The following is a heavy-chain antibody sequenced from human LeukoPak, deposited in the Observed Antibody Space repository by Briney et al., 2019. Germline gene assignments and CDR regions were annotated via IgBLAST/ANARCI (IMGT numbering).Heavy chain of an antibody. Sequence: PGRSLRLSCAASGFTFSSYGMHWVRQAPGKGLELVAVIWYDGSNKDYADSVKGRFTISRDNSKNTLYLQMNSLRDEDTAVYYCVRDRFMDHGSSAQGYFDYWGQGTLVTVSS. CDR3: VRDRFMDHGSSAQGYFDY. J-gene: IGHJ4*02. V-gene: IGHV3-33*01. CDR1: GFTFSSYG. CDR2: IWYDGSNK. D-gene: IGHD3-22*01.